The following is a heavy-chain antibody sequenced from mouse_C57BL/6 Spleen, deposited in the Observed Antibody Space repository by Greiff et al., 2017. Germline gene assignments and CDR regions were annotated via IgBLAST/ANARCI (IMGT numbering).Heavy chain of an antibody. D-gene: IGHD3-1*01. CDR3: ARGLHWYFDV. V-gene: IGHV1-76*01. J-gene: IGHJ1*03. Sequence: QVHVKQSGAELVRPGASVKLSCKASGYTFTDYYINWVKQRPGQGLEWIARIYPGSGNTYYNEKFKGKATLTAEKSSSTAYMQLSSLTSEDSAVYFCARGLHWYFDVWGTGTTVTVSS. CDR2: IYPGSGNT. CDR1: GYTFTDYY.